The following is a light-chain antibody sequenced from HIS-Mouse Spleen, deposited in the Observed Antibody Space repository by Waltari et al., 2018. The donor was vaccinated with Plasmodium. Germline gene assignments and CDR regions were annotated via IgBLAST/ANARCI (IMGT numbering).Light chain of an antibody. V-gene: IGKV3-15*01. CDR3: QQYNNWPT. J-gene: IGKJ5*01. CDR1: QSVSSN. Sequence: ELVMTQSPATLSVSPGERATLSCRASQSVSSNLAWYQQKPGQAPKVLIYGASSGSGTEFTLTISRMQSEDVAVYYGQQYNNWPTFGQGTRLEIK. CDR2: GAS.